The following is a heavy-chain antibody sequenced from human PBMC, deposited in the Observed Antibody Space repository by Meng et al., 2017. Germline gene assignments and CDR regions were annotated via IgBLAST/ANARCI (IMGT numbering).Heavy chain of an antibody. CDR2: STHDATP. CDR3: AGEYYNRNPKINWFDP. V-gene: IGHV4-34*01. J-gene: IGHJ5*02. CDR1: GRAFSCSH. Sequence: SAVCGRAFSCSHGSCGRRPEGMGGMSPSLSTHDATPNYHPVVKSRVDISVDTSKIQFSLKLSYVTAADKAVYYCAGEYYNRNPKINWFDPWGQGTLVTVSS. D-gene: IGHD1-14*01.